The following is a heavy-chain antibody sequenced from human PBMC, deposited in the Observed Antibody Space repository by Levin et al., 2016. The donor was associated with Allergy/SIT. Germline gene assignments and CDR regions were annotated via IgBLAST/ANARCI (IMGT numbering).Heavy chain of an antibody. CDR1: GDSISNFF. CDR2: IYYDGST. Sequence: SETLSLTCTVSGDSISNFFWTWIRQPPGKGLEWIGYIYYDGSTNYNPSLKSRATISRDTSENRIFLRLTSVTAADTAVYYCARGPLSLMRAFDIWGQGTMVTVSS. CDR3: ARGPLSLMRAFDI. V-gene: IGHV4-59*01. J-gene: IGHJ3*02. D-gene: IGHD2-8*01.